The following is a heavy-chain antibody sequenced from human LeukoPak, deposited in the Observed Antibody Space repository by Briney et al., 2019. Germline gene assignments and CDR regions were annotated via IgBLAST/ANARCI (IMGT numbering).Heavy chain of an antibody. Sequence: SETLSLTXTVSGGSISSYYWSWIQQPPGKGLEWIGYIYYSGSTNYNPSLKSRVTISVDTSKNQFSLKLSSVTAADTAVYYCARGDGTTGTTCAFDIWGQGTMVTVSS. CDR2: IYYSGST. J-gene: IGHJ3*02. V-gene: IGHV4-59*01. CDR3: ARGDGTTGTTCAFDI. CDR1: GGSISSYY. D-gene: IGHD1-1*01.